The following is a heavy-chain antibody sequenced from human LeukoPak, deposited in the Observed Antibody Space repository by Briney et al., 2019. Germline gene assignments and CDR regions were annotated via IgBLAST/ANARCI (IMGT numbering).Heavy chain of an antibody. CDR1: GFTSSSYN. CDR2: IRSTSAYI. J-gene: IGHJ4*02. Sequence: GGSLRLSCAASGFTSSSYNMNWVRRAPGKGLEWVSYIRSTSAYIYYADSVKGRFTVSRDNAKNSLYLHMNSLRAEDTAVYYCARDQTIYDYWGQGTLVTVSS. V-gene: IGHV3-21*01. D-gene: IGHD1-7*01. CDR3: ARDQTIYDY.